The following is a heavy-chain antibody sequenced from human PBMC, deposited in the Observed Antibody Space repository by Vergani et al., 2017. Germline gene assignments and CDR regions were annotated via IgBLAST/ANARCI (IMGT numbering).Heavy chain of an antibody. J-gene: IGHJ4*02. D-gene: IGHD2-2*01. Sequence: QVQLVQSGAEVKKPGASVKVSCKASGYTFTDYFMHWVRQAPGQGLEWMGWINPNSGGTNYAQKFQGRVTMTRDKSISTAYMELSNLRSDDTAVYYCARVGTSSNRDYFDYWGQGTLGTVSS. CDR2: INPNSGGT. V-gene: IGHV1-2*02. CDR3: ARVGTSSNRDYFDY. CDR1: GYTFTDYF.